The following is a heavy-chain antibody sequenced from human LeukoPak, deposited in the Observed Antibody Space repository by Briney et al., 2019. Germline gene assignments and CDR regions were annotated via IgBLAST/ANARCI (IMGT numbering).Heavy chain of an antibody. J-gene: IGHJ4*02. D-gene: IGHD2-2*01. CDR3: ARGPHQHWPLGQF. Sequence: PSETLSLTGAVYGGSFSGYYWSWIRQPPGKGLEWIGEINHSGSTNYNPSPKSRVTISVDTSKNQFSLKLSSVTVADTAVYYCARGPHQHWPLGQFWGQGSLVTVSS. CDR1: GGSFSGYY. CDR2: INHSGST. V-gene: IGHV4-34*01.